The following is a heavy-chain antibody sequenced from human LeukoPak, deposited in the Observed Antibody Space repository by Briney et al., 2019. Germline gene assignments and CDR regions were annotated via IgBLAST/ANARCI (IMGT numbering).Heavy chain of an antibody. CDR3: AREYSSTWSGIDP. Sequence: PSETLSLTCTVSGGTISSYYWNWIRQPPGKGLEWIGRIYTTGTTNYNPSLKSRVTMSVDTSKNQFSLQLSSVTAADTAVYYCAREYSSTWSGIDPWGQGTLVTVSS. CDR1: GGTISSYY. D-gene: IGHD6-13*01. V-gene: IGHV4-4*07. CDR2: IYTTGTT. J-gene: IGHJ5*02.